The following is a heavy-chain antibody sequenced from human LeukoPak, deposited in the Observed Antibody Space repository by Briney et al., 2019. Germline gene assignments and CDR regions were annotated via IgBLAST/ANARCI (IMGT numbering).Heavy chain of an antibody. Sequence: GGSLRLSCVASGFPFSSHWMSWVRQAPGKGLEWVANINSDGSERYYVDSVKGRFSISRDNAKNSLFLQMNSLRAEDTAVYYCAGTPITVATFDYWGQGTLVTVSS. V-gene: IGHV3-7*01. CDR3: AGTPITVATFDY. CDR2: INSDGSER. CDR1: GFPFSSHW. J-gene: IGHJ4*02. D-gene: IGHD6-19*01.